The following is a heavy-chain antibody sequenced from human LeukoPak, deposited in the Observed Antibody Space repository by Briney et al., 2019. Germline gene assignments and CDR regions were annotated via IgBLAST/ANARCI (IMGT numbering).Heavy chain of an antibody. V-gene: IGHV1-2*02. D-gene: IGHD4-17*01. CDR2: INPNSGGT. J-gene: IGHJ6*02. CDR1: GYTFTGYY. CDR3: ARDGDYVDYGMDV. Sequence: ASVKVSCKASGYTFTGYYMHWVRQAPGQGLEWTGWINPNSGGTNYAQKFQGRVTMTRDTSISTAYMELSRLRSDDTAVYYCARDGDYVDYGMDVWGQGTTVTVSS.